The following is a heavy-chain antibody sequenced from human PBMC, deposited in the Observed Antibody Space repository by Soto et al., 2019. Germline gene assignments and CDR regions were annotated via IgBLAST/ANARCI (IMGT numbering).Heavy chain of an antibody. CDR1: GGSISNYY. CDR3: ARGGYNWNDVTDY. CDR2: IYYRGST. Sequence: QVQLQESGPGLVKPSETLSLTCIVSGGSISNYYWSWIRQPPGKGLEWIGYIYYRGSTNYNPSLKSRVTISVATSKNQFPLKLSSVTAADTAVYYCARGGYNWNDVTDYWGQGTLVTVSS. V-gene: IGHV4-59*12. J-gene: IGHJ4*02. D-gene: IGHD1-20*01.